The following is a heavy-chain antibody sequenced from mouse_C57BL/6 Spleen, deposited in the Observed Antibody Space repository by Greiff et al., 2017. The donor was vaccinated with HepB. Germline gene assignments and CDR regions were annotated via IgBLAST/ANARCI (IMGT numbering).Heavy chain of an antibody. Sequence: VQLQQPGAELVKPGASVKLSCKASGYTFTSYWMHWVKQRPGQGLEWIGMIHPNSGSTNYNEKFKSKATLTVDKSSSTAYMQLSSLTAEDSAVYYCARDLYDYEGYWGQGTTLTVSS. D-gene: IGHD2-4*01. CDR2: IHPNSGST. V-gene: IGHV1-64*01. CDR3: ARDLYDYEGY. CDR1: GYTFTSYW. J-gene: IGHJ2*01.